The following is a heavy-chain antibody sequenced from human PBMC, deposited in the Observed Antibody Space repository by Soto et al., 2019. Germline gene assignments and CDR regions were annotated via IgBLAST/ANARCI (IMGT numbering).Heavy chain of an antibody. CDR2: IYSGGST. Sequence: GGSLRLSCAASGFTVSSNYMSWVRQAPGKGLEWVSVIYSGGSTYYADSVKGRFTISRHNSKNTLYLQMNSLRAEDTAVYYCARDGYDSSGYYPEYFQHWGQGTLVTVSS. CDR3: ARDGYDSSGYYPEYFQH. CDR1: GFTVSSNY. J-gene: IGHJ1*01. D-gene: IGHD3-22*01. V-gene: IGHV3-53*04.